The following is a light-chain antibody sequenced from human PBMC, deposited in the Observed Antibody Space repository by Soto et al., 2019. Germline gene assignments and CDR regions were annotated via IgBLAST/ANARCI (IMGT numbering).Light chain of an antibody. CDR1: SSDVGNYKY. V-gene: IGLV2-14*01. Sequence: SELTQPASVSGSPGQSITISCTGTSSDVGNYKYVSWYQQHPGKAPKLMIYEVSNRPSGVSNRFSGSKSGNTASLTISGLQAEDETDYYCFSYTSSGTYVFGTGTKLTVL. CDR2: EVS. CDR3: FSYTSSGTYV. J-gene: IGLJ1*01.